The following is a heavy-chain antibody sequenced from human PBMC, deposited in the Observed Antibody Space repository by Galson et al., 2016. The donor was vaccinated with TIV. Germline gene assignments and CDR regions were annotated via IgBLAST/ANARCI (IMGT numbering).Heavy chain of an antibody. V-gene: IGHV4-39*01. CDR3: ARRHEWLGGSFDF. D-gene: IGHD6-19*01. CDR2: IFYSGNT. J-gene: IGHJ3*01. Sequence: SETLSLTCTVSGASISTSSNYWVWVRQPPGKGLEWIATIFYSGNTYYNPSLKSRVTISLDTSKRQFSLRLRSVTAADTAVYYCARRHEWLGGSFDFWGQGTMVIVSS. CDR1: GASISTSSNY.